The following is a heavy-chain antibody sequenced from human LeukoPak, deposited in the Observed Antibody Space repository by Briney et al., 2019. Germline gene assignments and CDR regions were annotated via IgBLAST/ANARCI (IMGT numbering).Heavy chain of an antibody. CDR1: GFTFSSYG. CDR2: ISYDGSNK. J-gene: IGHJ4*02. V-gene: IGHV3-30*18. Sequence: GGSLRLSCAASGFTFSSYGMHWVRQAPGKGLEWVAVISYDGSNKYYADSVKGRFTISRDNSKNTLYLQMNSLRAEDTAVYCCAKEPFDYWGQGTLVTVSS. CDR3: AKEPFDY.